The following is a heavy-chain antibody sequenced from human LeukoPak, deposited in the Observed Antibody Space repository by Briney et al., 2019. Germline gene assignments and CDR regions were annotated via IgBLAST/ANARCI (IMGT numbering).Heavy chain of an antibody. CDR3: ARLVYDYVWGSYAFDY. D-gene: IGHD3-16*01. V-gene: IGHV4-39*07. CDR2: IYYSGST. Sequence: SETLSLTCTVSGGSISSSSHYWGWIRQPPGKGLEWIGSIYYSGSTYYNPSLKSRVTISVDTSKNQFSLKLSSVTAADTAVYYCARLVYDYVWGSYAFDYWGQGTLVTVSS. J-gene: IGHJ4*02. CDR1: GGSISSSSHY.